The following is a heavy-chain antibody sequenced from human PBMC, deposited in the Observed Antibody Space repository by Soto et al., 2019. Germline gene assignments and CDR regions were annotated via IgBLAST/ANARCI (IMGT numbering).Heavy chain of an antibody. CDR1: GGSVSSYD. D-gene: IGHD3-3*01. Sequence: SDTLCFSCTVSGGSVSSYDWSWIRPPPVKGLEWIGYIYYSGSTNYNPSLKSRVTISVDTSKNQFSLKLSSVTAADTAVYYCARGITIFGVPYYYGMDVWGQGTTVTVSS. CDR3: ARGITIFGVPYYYGMDV. V-gene: IGHV4-59*02. J-gene: IGHJ6*02. CDR2: IYYSGST.